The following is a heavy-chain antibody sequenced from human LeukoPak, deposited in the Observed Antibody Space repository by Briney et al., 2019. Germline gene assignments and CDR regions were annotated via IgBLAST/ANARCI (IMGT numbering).Heavy chain of an antibody. CDR2: INPNGITT. CDR1: GFIFRNYW. V-gene: IGHV3-74*01. Sequence: GGSLRLSCAASGFIFRNYWMHWVRQAPGKGLVWVARINPNGITTTYTDSVKGRFTISRDNAKNTLYLQMNSLRAEDTALYYCAKDITGGYYAYGAFDIWGQGTMVTVSS. J-gene: IGHJ3*02. CDR3: AKDITGGYYAYGAFDI. D-gene: IGHD2-2*01.